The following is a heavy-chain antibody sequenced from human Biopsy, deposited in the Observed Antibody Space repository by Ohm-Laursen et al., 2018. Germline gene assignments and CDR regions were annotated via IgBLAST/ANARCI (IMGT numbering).Heavy chain of an antibody. Sequence: SSVKVSCKASGYSFSTYDVNWVRQARGQGLEWMGWMIPSSGKTGYAQRFQGRVTLTMNTSISTAYMELSGLRSEDTAVYFCARGYSRRVSIFEASIYWFDTWGQGALVTVSS. V-gene: IGHV1-8*01. D-gene: IGHD6-6*01. CDR1: GYSFSTYD. CDR3: ARGYSRRVSIFEASIYWFDT. J-gene: IGHJ5*02. CDR2: MIPSSGKT.